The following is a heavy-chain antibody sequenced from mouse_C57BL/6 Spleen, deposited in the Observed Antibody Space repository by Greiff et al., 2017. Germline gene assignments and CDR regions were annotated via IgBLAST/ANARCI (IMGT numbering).Heavy chain of an antibody. CDR1: GYSITSGYY. D-gene: IGHD1-1*01. CDR2: ISYDGSN. CDR3: AKVVAHWYFDV. J-gene: IGHJ1*03. V-gene: IGHV3-6*01. Sequence: EVQRVESGPGLVKPSQSLSLTCSVTGYSITSGYYWNWIRQFPGNKLEWMGYISYDGSNNYNPSLKNRISITRDTSKNQFFLKLNSVTTEDTATYYCAKVVAHWYFDVWGTGTTVTVSS.